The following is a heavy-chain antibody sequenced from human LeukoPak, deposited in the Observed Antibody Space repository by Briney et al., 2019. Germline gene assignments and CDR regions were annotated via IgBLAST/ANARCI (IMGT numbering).Heavy chain of an antibody. V-gene: IGHV3-21*01. CDR1: GFTFSTYG. Sequence: PGGSLRLSCVASGFTFSTYGMNWVRQAPGKGLEWVSSISSSSSYIYYADSVKGRFTISRDNAKNSLYLQMNSLRAEDTAVYYCARDGDYDGRGFDYWGQGTLVTVSS. CDR3: ARDGDYDGRGFDY. CDR2: ISSSSSYI. D-gene: IGHD4-17*01. J-gene: IGHJ4*02.